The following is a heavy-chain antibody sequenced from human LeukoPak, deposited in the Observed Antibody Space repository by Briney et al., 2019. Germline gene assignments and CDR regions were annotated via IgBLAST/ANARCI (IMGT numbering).Heavy chain of an antibody. CDR3: ARANNSSWHN. V-gene: IGHV4-39*02. Sequence: SETLSLTCTVSGGSISRSSYYWGWIRQPPGKGLEWIGSIYYSGSTYYNPSLKSRVTISVDTSKNQFSLKLNSVTATDTAVYYCARANNSSWHNWGQGTLVTVSS. CDR2: IYYSGST. CDR1: GGSISRSSYY. D-gene: IGHD6-13*01. J-gene: IGHJ4*02.